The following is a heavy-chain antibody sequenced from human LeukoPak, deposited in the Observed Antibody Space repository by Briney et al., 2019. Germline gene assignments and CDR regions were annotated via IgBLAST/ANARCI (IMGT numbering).Heavy chain of an antibody. CDR2: IGSSSSYI. V-gene: IGHV3-21*01. J-gene: IGHJ4*02. CDR3: ATHQLIPLDY. D-gene: IGHD6-6*01. Sequence: GGSLRLSCAASGFTFSSYSMNWVRQAPGKGLEWVSSIGSSSSYIYYADSVKGRFTISRDNAKNSLYLQMNSLRAEDTAVYYCATHQLIPLDYWGQGTLVTVSS. CDR1: GFTFSSYS.